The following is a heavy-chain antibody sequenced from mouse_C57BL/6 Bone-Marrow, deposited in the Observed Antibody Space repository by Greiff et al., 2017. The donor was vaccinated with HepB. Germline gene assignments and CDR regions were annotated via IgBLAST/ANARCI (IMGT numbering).Heavy chain of an antibody. V-gene: IGHV5-4*01. CDR1: GFTFSSYA. CDR3: ARDKGGYAMDY. J-gene: IGHJ4*01. CDR2: ISAGGSYT. Sequence: EVKVVESGGGLVKPGGSLKLSCAASGFTFSSYAMSWVRQTPEKRLEWVATISAGGSYTYYPDNVKGRFTISRDNAKNNLYLQMSHLKSEDTAMYYCARDKGGYAMDYWGQGTSVTVSS.